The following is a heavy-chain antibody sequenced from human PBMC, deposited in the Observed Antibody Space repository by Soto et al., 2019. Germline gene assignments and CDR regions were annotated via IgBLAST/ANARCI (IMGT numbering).Heavy chain of an antibody. CDR1: GFTFSSYG. Sequence: GGSLRLSCAASGFTFSSYGMHWVRQAPGKGLEWVAVISYDGSNKYYADSVKGGFTIPRDNSKNTLYLQMNSLRAEDTAVYYCAKHNRGGWIQAGDDYWGQGTLVTVSS. CDR2: ISYDGSNK. J-gene: IGHJ4*02. D-gene: IGHD5-18*01. CDR3: AKHNRGGWIQAGDDY. V-gene: IGHV3-30*18.